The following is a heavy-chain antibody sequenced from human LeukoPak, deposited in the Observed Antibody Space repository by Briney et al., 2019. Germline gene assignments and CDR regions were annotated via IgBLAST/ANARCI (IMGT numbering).Heavy chain of an antibody. Sequence: SVKVSCKASGGTFSSYAISWVRQAAGQGLEWMGRIIPILGIANYAQKFQGRVTITADKSTSTAYMELSSLRSEDTAVYYCARWGIAAAGTGYYYYGMDVWGQGTTVTVSS. D-gene: IGHD6-13*01. CDR1: GGTFSSYA. CDR2: IIPILGIA. J-gene: IGHJ6*02. CDR3: ARWGIAAAGTGYYYYGMDV. V-gene: IGHV1-69*04.